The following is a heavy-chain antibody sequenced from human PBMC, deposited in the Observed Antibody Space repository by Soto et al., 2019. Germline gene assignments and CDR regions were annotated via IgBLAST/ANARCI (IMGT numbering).Heavy chain of an antibody. Sequence: PSETLSLTCPVSGGSISSGGYCWSWIRQHPGKGLEWIGYIYYSGSTYYNPSLKSRVTISVDTSKNQFSLKLSSVTAADTAVYYCAIAVTTVTTYDYWGQGTLVTVSS. CDR1: GGSISSGGYC. J-gene: IGHJ4*02. CDR2: IYYSGST. V-gene: IGHV4-31*03. D-gene: IGHD4-17*01. CDR3: AIAVTTVTTYDY.